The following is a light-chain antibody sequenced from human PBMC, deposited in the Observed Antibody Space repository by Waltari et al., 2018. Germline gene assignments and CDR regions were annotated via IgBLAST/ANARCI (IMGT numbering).Light chain of an antibody. J-gene: IGKJ4*01. CDR3: MQALESPLT. Sequence: DIVMTQSPLSLPVTPREPASISCRSSQTLLHNNGNKYLDWYVQKPGQSPQLLIYLGSNRASGVPDRFSGSGSGTDFTLEISSVEADDVGIYYCMQALESPLTFGGGTQLEIK. CDR1: QTLLHNNGNKY. CDR2: LGS. V-gene: IGKV2-28*01.